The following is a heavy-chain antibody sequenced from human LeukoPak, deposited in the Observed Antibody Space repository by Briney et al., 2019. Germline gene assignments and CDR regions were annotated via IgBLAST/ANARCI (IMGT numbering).Heavy chain of an antibody. V-gene: IGHV4-61*01. CDR3: ARTVGYCSGGNCYPLHFDY. CDR2: IYYSGST. CDR1: GGSVSSGSYY. J-gene: IGHJ4*02. D-gene: IGHD2-15*01. Sequence: SETLSLTCTVSGGSVSSGSYYWSWIRQPPGKGLEWIGYIYYSGSTNYNPSLKSRVTISVDTSKNQFSLKLSSVTAADTAVYYCARTVGYCSGGNCYPLHFDYWGQGTLVTVSS.